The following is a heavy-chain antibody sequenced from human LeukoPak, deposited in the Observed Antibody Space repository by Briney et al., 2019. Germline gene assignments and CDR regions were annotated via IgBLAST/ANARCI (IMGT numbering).Heavy chain of an antibody. V-gene: IGHV3-30*02. CDR1: GFTLRSYG. Sequence: GGSLRLSCAASGFTLRSYGKLWVRQAPGKGLEWVAFIRYDGSNKYYADSVKGRFTNSRDNSKHTLYLQMNSLRAEDTAVYYCAKGQPDYYYYYYYMDVWGKGTTVTVSS. J-gene: IGHJ6*03. CDR3: AKGQPDYYYYYYYMDV. D-gene: IGHD1-1*01. CDR2: IRYDGSNK.